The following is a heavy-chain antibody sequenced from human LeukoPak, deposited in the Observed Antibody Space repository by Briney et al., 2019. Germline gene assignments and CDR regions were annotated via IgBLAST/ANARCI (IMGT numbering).Heavy chain of an antibody. CDR3: ARAGYSSGWYGFDY. CDR2: IYTSGST. V-gene: IGHV4-61*02. CDR1: GGSISSGSYY. D-gene: IGHD6-19*01. Sequence: SETLSLTCTVSGGSISSGSYYWSWIRQPAGKGLEWIGRIYTSGSTNYNPSLKSRVTISVDTSKNQFSLKLSSVTAADTAVYYCARAGYSSGWYGFDYWGQGTLVTVS. J-gene: IGHJ4*02.